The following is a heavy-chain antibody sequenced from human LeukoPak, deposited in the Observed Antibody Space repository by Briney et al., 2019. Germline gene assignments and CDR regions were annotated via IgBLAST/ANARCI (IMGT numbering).Heavy chain of an antibody. Sequence: SSVKVSCKASGGTFSRYAISWVRQAPGQGLDWVGGIIPIFGTANYVQKFQGRVTITAYKSTSTAYMELSSLRSEDTAVYYCARSLWTTSNYFDYWGQGTLVTVSS. CDR3: ARSLWTTSNYFDY. D-gene: IGHD3/OR15-3a*01. CDR2: IIPIFGTA. CDR1: GGTFSRYA. V-gene: IGHV1-69*06. J-gene: IGHJ4*02.